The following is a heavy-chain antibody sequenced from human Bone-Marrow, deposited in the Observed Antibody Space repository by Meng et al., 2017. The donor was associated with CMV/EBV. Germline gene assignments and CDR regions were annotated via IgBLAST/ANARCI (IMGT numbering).Heavy chain of an antibody. Sequence: SETLSLTCAVYGGSISNYYWNWIRQSPDMGLEWIGYISYKGNIQYSPSLKSRVTISLDTAKKQFSVQLRSVTTADTAVYYCARETPRGVDVWGQGTAVTVPS. CDR1: GGSISNYY. CDR3: ARETPRGVDV. V-gene: IGHV4-59*01. CDR2: ISYKGNI. J-gene: IGHJ6*02.